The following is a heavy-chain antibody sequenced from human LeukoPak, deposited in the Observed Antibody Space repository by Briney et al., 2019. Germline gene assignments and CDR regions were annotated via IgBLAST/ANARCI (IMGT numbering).Heavy chain of an antibody. CDR3: ARGQSGTPHYYYGMDV. Sequence: PGGSLRLSCAASGFTFSSYAMSWVRQAPGKGLEWVSGISGSGGSTYYADSVKGRFTVSRDNSKNTLSLQMNSLRAEDTAVHYCARGQSGTPHYYYGMDVWGQGTTVTVSS. J-gene: IGHJ6*02. CDR2: ISGSGGST. CDR1: GFTFSSYA. D-gene: IGHD3-10*01. V-gene: IGHV3-23*01.